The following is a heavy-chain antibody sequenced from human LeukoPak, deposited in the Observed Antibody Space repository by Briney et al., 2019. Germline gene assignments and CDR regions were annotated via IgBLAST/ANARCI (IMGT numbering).Heavy chain of an antibody. CDR2: IYSGGST. V-gene: IGHV3-53*01. CDR1: GFPVSSNY. D-gene: IGHD6-19*01. Sequence: GGSLRLSCAASGFPVSSNYMSWVRQAPGKGLEWVSVIYSGGSTYYADSVKGRFTISRDKSKNMLYLQMNSLRAEDTAVYYCAREQWLVPRRGDFDYWGQGTLVTVSS. J-gene: IGHJ4*02. CDR3: AREQWLVPRRGDFDY.